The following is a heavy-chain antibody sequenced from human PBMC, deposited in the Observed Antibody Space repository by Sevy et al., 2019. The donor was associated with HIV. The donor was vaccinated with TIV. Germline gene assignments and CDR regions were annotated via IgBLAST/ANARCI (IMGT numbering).Heavy chain of an antibody. CDR2: IKQDGSGK. D-gene: IGHD6-6*01. CDR1: GFTFSTYW. V-gene: IGHV3-7*01. J-gene: IGHJ3*02. CDR3: ATDLCSSSYSDVFDI. Sequence: GGSLRLSCAASGFTFSTYWMNWVRQAPGKGLEWVANIKQDGSGKNYVDSVKGRFTISRDNARNSLFLELNSLKVEDTAVYYCATDLCSSSYSDVFDIWGQGTMVTVSS.